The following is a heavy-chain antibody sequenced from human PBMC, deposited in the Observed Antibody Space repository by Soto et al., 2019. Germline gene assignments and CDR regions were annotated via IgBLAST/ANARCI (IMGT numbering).Heavy chain of an antibody. CDR1: GFTFSSYG. D-gene: IGHD1-7*01. CDR3: AKDELRNAFDI. CDR2: ISYDGSNK. V-gene: IGHV3-30*18. J-gene: IGHJ3*02. Sequence: PGGSLRLSCAASGFTFSSYGMHWVRQAPGKGLEWVAVISYDGSNKYYADSVKGRFTISRDNSKNTLYLQVNSLRAEDTAVYYCAKDELRNAFDIWGQGTMVTVSS.